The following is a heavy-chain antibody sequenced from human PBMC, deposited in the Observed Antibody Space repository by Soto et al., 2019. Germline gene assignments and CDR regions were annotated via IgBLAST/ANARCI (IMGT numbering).Heavy chain of an antibody. CDR1: GFTFRDYY. J-gene: IGHJ6*02. Sequence: QVQLVESGGGLVRPGGSLRLSCEASGFTFRDYYMTWFRQAPGKGLEWLSYIDSSTKYTNYADSVKVRFTISRDNAKNSLYLQMNSLRADDTAVYYCAREYYYTMDVWCQGTMVTVSS. CDR2: IDSSTKYT. CDR3: AREYYYTMDV. V-gene: IGHV3-11*05.